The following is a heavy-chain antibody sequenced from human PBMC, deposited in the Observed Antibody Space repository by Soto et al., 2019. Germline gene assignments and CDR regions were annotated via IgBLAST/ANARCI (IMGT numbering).Heavy chain of an antibody. CDR2: IWYDGSNK. D-gene: IGHD2-15*01. V-gene: IGHV3-33*08. CDR1: GFTFNTYG. J-gene: IGHJ6*02. Sequence: QVQLVESGGGVVQPGGSLRLSCTTSGFTFNTYGMHWVRQAPGKGLEWVAIIWYDGSNKYYADSVKGRFTISRDNSKNTLYLQRNSLRAEDTDLYYCARADCTGAYCYSWPFNYGVDVWGQGTKVTVSS. CDR3: ARADCTGAYCYSWPFNYGVDV.